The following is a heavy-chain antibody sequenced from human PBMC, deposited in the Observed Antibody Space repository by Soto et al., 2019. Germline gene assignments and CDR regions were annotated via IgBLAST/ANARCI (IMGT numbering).Heavy chain of an antibody. D-gene: IGHD1-1*01. V-gene: IGHV6-1*01. CDR1: GDSVSSNSAA. J-gene: IGHJ3*02. Sequence: SQTLSLTCAISGDSVSSNSAAWNWIRQSPSRGLEWLGRTYYRSKWYNDYAVSVKSRITINPDTSKNQFSLQLNSVTPEDTAVYYCARVSVETGTAKAAFDIWGQGTMVTVSS. CDR2: TYYRSKWYN. CDR3: ARVSVETGTAKAAFDI.